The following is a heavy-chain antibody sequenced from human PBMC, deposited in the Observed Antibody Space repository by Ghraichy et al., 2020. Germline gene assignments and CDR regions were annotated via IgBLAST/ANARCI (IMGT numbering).Heavy chain of an antibody. J-gene: IGHJ4*02. CDR2: ISAYNGNT. CDR1: GYTFTSYG. V-gene: IGHV1-18*01. Sequence: ASVKVSCKASGYTFTSYGISWVRQAPGQGLEWMGWISAYNGNTHYAQKLKGRVTMTTDTSTSTAYMELRSLRSDDQAVYYCARDFATVTTHFDNWGQGTLVTVSS. CDR3: ARDFATVTTHFDN. D-gene: IGHD4-17*01.